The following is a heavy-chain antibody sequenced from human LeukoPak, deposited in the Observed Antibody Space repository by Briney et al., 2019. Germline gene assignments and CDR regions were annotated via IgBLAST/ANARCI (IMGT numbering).Heavy chain of an antibody. D-gene: IGHD4-17*01. J-gene: IGHJ4*02. CDR3: AKDRYGDYAYSGFDY. Sequence: PGRSQRLSCAASGFTFDDYAMHWVRQAPGKGLEWVSGISWNSGSIGYADSVKGRFTISRDNAKNSLYLQMNSLRAEDMALYYCAKDRYGDYAYSGFDYWGQGTLVTVSS. CDR2: ISWNSGSI. V-gene: IGHV3-9*03. CDR1: GFTFDDYA.